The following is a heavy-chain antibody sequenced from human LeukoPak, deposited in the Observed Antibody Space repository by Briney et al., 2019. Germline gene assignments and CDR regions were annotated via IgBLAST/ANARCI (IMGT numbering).Heavy chain of an antibody. CDR2: IYHSGST. CDR3: AGDGPYYYGSGSSPNNNWFDP. D-gene: IGHD3-10*01. J-gene: IGHJ5*02. CDR1: GYSISSGYY. V-gene: IGHV4-38-2*02. Sequence: SETLSLTCTVSGYSISSGYYWGWIRQPPGKGLEWIGSIYHSGSTYSNPSLKSRVTISVDTSKNQFSLKLRSVTAADTAVYYCAGDGPYYYGSGSSPNNNWFDPWGQGTLVTVSS.